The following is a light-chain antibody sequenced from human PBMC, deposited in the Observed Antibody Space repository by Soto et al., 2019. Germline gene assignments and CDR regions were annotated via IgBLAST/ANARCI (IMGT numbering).Light chain of an antibody. CDR3: ASYTSTYTYV. CDR1: SSDVGIYNY. J-gene: IGLJ1*01. Sequence: QSVLTQPASVSGSPGQSIAISCTGSSSDVGIYNYVSWYQQHPGKVPKLIIYEVTNRPSGVSNRFSGSKSGNTASLTISGLQAEDEADYYCASYTSTYTYVFGSGTKV. CDR2: EVT. V-gene: IGLV2-14*01.